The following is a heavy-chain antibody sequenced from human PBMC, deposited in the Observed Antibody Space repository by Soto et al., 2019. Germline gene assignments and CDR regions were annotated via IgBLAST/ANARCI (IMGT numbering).Heavy chain of an antibody. V-gene: IGHV3-7*05. D-gene: IGHD6-19*01. CDR1: GFTFSGYW. Sequence: GSLRLSCAASGFTFSGYWMSWVRQAPGKGLEWVANIKQDGSEKYYVDSVKGRFTISRDNAKNSLYLQMNSLRAGDTAVYYCARDVVAGSAYWGQGALVTVSS. CDR3: ARDVVAGSAY. CDR2: IKQDGSEK. J-gene: IGHJ4*02.